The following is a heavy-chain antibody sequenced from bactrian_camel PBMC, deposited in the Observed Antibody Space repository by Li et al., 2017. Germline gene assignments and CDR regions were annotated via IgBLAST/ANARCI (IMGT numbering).Heavy chain of an antibody. J-gene: IGHJ4*01. CDR2: INGGGGMA. D-gene: IGHD2*01. CDR1: EFTFSSYP. CDR3: AASSPGSGYCADDEYNY. V-gene: IGHV3S40*01. Sequence: QLVESGGGLVQPGGSLRLSCAASEFTFSSYPMSWVRQAPGKGLERVSGINGGGGMAYYADSVKGRFTTSLDNAKNTVSLQMNSLKSEDTATYYCAASSPGSGYCADDEYNYWGQGTQVTVS.